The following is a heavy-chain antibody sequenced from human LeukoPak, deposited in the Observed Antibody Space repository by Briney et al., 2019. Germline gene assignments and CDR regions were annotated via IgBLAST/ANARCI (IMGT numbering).Heavy chain of an antibody. J-gene: IGHJ4*02. D-gene: IGHD6-13*01. Sequence: ASVKVSCKASGYTFTSYVISWVRQAPGQGLEWMGWISAYNGNTNYAQKLQDRVTMTTGTSTSTAYMELRSLRSDDTAVYYCAREIPAAGTVAFDYWGQGTLVTVSS. CDR1: GYTFTSYV. CDR3: AREIPAAGTVAFDY. CDR2: ISAYNGNT. V-gene: IGHV1-18*01.